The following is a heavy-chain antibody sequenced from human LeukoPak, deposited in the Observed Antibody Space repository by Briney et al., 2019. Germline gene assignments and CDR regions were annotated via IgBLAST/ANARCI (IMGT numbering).Heavy chain of an antibody. D-gene: IGHD2-15*01. J-gene: IGHJ4*02. CDR1: VGSISSTNYY. Sequence: PSETLSLTCTVSVGSISSTNYYGGWIRQPPGKGLEWIGNIYYSGSTYYNPSLKSRVAISVDTSKNQLSLKLSSVTAADTAVYYCARLLGDCSGGSCYFFDYWGQGTLVTVSS. V-gene: IGHV4-39*01. CDR2: IYYSGST. CDR3: ARLLGDCSGGSCYFFDY.